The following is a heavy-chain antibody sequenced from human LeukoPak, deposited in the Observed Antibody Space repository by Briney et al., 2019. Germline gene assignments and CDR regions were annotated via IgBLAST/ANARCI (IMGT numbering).Heavy chain of an antibody. CDR1: GFTFSSYD. V-gene: IGHV3-33*01. CDR2: IWYDGSNK. D-gene: IGHD3-9*01. J-gene: IGHJ5*02. CDR3: ARDHLRYFDLSLGPAGFDP. Sequence: GRSLRLSCAASGFTFSSYDMHWVRQAPGKGLEWVTVIWYDGSNKYYADSVKGRFTISRDNSKNTLYLQMNSLRAEDTAVYYCARDHLRYFDLSLGPAGFDPWGQGTLVTVSS.